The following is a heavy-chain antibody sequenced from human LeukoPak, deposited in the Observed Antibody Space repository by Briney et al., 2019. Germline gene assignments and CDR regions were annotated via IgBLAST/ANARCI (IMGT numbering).Heavy chain of an antibody. CDR1: GFTFSSYA. Sequence: GGSLRLSCAASGFTFSSYAMSWVRQAPGKGLEWVSAISGSGGSTYYADSVKGRFTISRDNSKNTLYLQMNSLRAEDTAVYYCAKDLRFLEWLSSIAAAGTEDYWGQGTLVTVSS. V-gene: IGHV3-23*01. CDR3: AKDLRFLEWLSSIAAAGTEDY. J-gene: IGHJ4*02. CDR2: ISGSGGST. D-gene: IGHD3-3*01.